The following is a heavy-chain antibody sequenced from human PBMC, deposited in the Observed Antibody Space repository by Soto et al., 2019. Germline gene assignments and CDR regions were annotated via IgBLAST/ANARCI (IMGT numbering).Heavy chain of an antibody. V-gene: IGHV4-59*08. D-gene: IGHD3-10*01. CDR1: GGSISSYY. J-gene: IGHJ3*02. CDR3: ARRRMVREDDAFDI. CDR2: IYYSGST. Sequence: SETLSLTCTVSGGSISSYYWSWIRQPPGKGLEWIGYIYYSGSTNYNPSLKSRVTISVDTSKNQFSLKLSSVTAADTAVYYCARRRMVREDDAFDIWGQGTMVTVSS.